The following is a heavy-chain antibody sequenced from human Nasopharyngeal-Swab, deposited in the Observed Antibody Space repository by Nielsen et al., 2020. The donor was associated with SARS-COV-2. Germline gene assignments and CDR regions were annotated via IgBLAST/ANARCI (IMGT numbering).Heavy chain of an antibody. J-gene: IGHJ3*02. CDR2: ISGSGGST. D-gene: IGHD3-22*01. CDR3: AKGSGYYYDSSGRPGAFDI. Sequence: WIRQPPGKGLEWVSAISGSGGSTYYADSVKGRFTISRDNSKNTLYLQMNSLRAEDTAVYYCAKGSGYYYDSSGRPGAFDIWGQGTMVTV. V-gene: IGHV3-23*01.